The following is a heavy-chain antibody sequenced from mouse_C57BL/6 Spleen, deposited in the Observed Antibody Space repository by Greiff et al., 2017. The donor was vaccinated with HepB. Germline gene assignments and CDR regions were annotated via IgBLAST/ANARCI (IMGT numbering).Heavy chain of an antibody. J-gene: IGHJ1*03. CDR2: IYPGSGNT. CDR1: GYTFTDYY. Sequence: VKLQESGAELVRPGASVKLSCKASGYTFTDYYINWVKQRPGQGLEWIARIYPGSGNTYYNEKFKGKATLTAEKSSSTAYMQLSSLTSEDSAVYFCARYDYDWYFDVWGTGTTVTVSS. D-gene: IGHD2-4*01. V-gene: IGHV1-76*01. CDR3: ARYDYDWYFDV.